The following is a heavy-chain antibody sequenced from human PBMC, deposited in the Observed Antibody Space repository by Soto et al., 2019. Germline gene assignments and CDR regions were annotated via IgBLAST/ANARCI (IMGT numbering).Heavy chain of an antibody. CDR1: GYTLTSYD. V-gene: IGHV1-8*01. CDR2: MNPNSGNT. Sequence: DSVKVSCKASGYTLTSYDINWVRQATGQGLEWVGWMNPNSGNTGYAQKFQGRVTMTRNTSISTAYMELSSLRSEDTAVYYCARGAVEPDAIWYYYGMDVWGQGTTVTVSS. J-gene: IGHJ6*02. CDR3: ARGAVEPDAIWYYYGMDV. D-gene: IGHD2-2*02.